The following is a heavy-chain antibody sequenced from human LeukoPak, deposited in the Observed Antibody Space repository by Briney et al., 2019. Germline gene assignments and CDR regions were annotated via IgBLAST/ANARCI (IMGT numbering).Heavy chain of an antibody. Sequence: GASVKVSCKASGYTFTGYYMHWVRQAPGQGLEWMGWINPNSGGTNYAQKFQGRVTMTRDTSTSTAYMELSRLRSDDTAVYYCAIAAATLDAFDIWGQGTMVTVSS. CDR1: GYTFTGYY. CDR2: INPNSGGT. D-gene: IGHD6-13*01. CDR3: AIAAATLDAFDI. J-gene: IGHJ3*02. V-gene: IGHV1-2*02.